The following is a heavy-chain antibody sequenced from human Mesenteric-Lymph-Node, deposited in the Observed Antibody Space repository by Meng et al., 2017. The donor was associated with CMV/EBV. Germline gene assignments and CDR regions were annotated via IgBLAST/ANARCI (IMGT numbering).Heavy chain of an antibody. CDR1: GGSISSTDYF. V-gene: IGHV4-39*07. Sequence: GSLRLSCTVSGGSISSTDYFWGWIRQPPGEGLEWIGSIYYRGGTYYNPSLKSRVTMSIDTSKNQFSLKLSSVTAADTAVYYCARGRKVDSWGQGTPVTVSS. J-gene: IGHJ4*02. CDR3: ARGRKVDS. CDR2: IYYRGGT.